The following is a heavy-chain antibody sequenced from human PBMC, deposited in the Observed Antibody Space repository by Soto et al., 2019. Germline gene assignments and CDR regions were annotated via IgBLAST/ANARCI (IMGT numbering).Heavy chain of an antibody. D-gene: IGHD2-21*02. CDR1: WFPFHSLC. CDR3: AKDTRYCGGDCYAYYYYGMDV. V-gene: IGHV3-30*18. J-gene: IGHJ6*02. Sequence: PGGSPKLSRATPWFPFHSLCLHRVPPAPGQGVGWGAVISYDGSNKYYADSVKGRFTISRDNSKNTLYLQMNSLRAEDTAVYYCAKDTRYCGGDCYAYYYYGMDVWGQGTTVTVSS. CDR2: ISYDGSNK.